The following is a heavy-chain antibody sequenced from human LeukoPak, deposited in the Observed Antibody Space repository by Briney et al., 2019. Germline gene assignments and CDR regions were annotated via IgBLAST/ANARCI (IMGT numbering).Heavy chain of an antibody. CDR3: VRGFSGVVGDY. J-gene: IGHJ4*02. CDR1: GGSLSNYY. V-gene: IGHV4-34*01. D-gene: IGHD3-10*01. CDR2: IKPGGIT. Sequence: SETLSLTRTVYGGSLSNYYWSWIRQPPGKGLEWIGEIKPGGITNYNPSLKSRVTISLDTSKNQLSLKLISATAADTAVYYCVRGFSGVVGDYWGQGTLVTVSS.